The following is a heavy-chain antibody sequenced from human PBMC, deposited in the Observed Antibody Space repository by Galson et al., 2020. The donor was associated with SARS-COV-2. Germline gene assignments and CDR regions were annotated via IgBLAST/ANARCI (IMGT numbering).Heavy chain of an antibody. V-gene: IGHV4-34*01. D-gene: IGHD1-1*01. CDR1: GGSLGGNY. CDR3: ARKGWKVFYYYYGMDV. CDR2: INHSGST. J-gene: IGHJ6*02. Sequence: SETLSLTCAVYGGSLGGNYWSWIRQPPGKGLEWIGGINHSGSTNYNPSLKSRVTISVDTSKNQFSLKLSSVIAADTAVYYCARKGWKVFYYYYGMDVWGQGTTVTVSS.